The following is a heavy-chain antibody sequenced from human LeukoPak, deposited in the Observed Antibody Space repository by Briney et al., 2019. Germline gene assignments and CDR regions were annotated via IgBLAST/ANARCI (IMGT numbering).Heavy chain of an antibody. CDR3: ARDRGIVGTTGYYYMDV. CDR2: IGSTI. V-gene: IGHV3-11*04. J-gene: IGHJ6*03. CDR1: GFSLSDYY. D-gene: IGHD1-26*01. Sequence: GGSLRLSCVASGFSLSDYYMNWIRQAPGKGLEWVSYIGSTIYYADSVKGRLTISRDNAKNSLYLQMNSLRVEDTAVYYCARDRGIVGTTGYYYMDVWGKGTTVTVSS.